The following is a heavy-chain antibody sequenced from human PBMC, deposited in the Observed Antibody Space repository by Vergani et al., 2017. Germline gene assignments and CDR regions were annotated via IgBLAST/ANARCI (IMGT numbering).Heavy chain of an antibody. CDR2: ISGSGGST. J-gene: IGHJ5*02. CDR3: AKDLRRFLEQTNWFDP. V-gene: IGHV3-23*01. D-gene: IGHD3-3*01. CDR1: GFTFSSYA. Sequence: EVQLLESGGGLVQPGGSLRLSCAASGFTFSSYAMSWVRQAPGKGLEWVSAISGSGGSTYYADSVKGRFTISRDNSKNTLYLQMNSLRAEDTAVYYCAKDLRRFLEQTNWFDPWGQGTLVTVSS.